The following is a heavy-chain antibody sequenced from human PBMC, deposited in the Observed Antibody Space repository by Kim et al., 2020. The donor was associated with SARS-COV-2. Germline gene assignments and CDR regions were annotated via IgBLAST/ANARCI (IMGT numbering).Heavy chain of an antibody. J-gene: IGHJ6*02. CDR3: ARQIIGVRFYYGMDV. Sequence: ADAVKGRVTISRDSAKNTLFLQLNSRRADDTAVYYCARQIIGVRFYYGMDVWGQGTTVTVSS. D-gene: IGHD3-3*01. V-gene: IGHV3-23*01.